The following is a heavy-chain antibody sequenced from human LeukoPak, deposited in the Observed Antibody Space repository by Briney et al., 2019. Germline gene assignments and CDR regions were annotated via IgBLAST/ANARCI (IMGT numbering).Heavy chain of an antibody. D-gene: IGHD2-2*01. Sequence: GGSLRLSCAASGFTVSSNYMSWVRQAPGKGLEWVSVIYSGGSTYYADSVKGRFTISRGNSKNTLYLQMNSLRAEDTAVYYCAREIVVVPAAGTNNWFDPWGQGTLVTVSS. CDR2: IYSGGST. CDR1: GFTVSSNY. CDR3: AREIVVVPAAGTNNWFDP. J-gene: IGHJ5*02. V-gene: IGHV3-53*01.